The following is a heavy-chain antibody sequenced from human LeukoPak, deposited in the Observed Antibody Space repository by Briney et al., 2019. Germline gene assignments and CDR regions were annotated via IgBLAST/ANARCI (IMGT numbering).Heavy chain of an antibody. CDR3: AKLIEGIVVAPFDY. CDR1: GFTFSSHA. CDR2: ISGSGGST. D-gene: IGHD2-15*01. J-gene: IGHJ4*02. Sequence: PGGSLRLSCAASGFTFSSHAMSWVRQAPGKGLEWVSAISGSGGSTYYADSVKGRFTISRDNSKNTLYLQMNSLRAKDTAVYYCAKLIEGIVVAPFDYWGQGTLVTVSS. V-gene: IGHV3-23*01.